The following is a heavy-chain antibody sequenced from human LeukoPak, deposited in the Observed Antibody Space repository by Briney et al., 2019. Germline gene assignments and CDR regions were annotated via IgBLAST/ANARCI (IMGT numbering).Heavy chain of an antibody. CDR2: ISSSSSYI. Sequence: GGSLRLSCAASGFTFSSYSMNWVRQAPGKGLEWVSSISSSSSYIYYADSVKGRFTISRDNAKNSLYLQMNSLRAEDTAVYYCARDGAPIVVVPAAMSDAFDIWGQGTMVTVSS. J-gene: IGHJ3*02. CDR1: GFTFSSYS. V-gene: IGHV3-21*01. CDR3: ARDGAPIVVVPAAMSDAFDI. D-gene: IGHD2-2*01.